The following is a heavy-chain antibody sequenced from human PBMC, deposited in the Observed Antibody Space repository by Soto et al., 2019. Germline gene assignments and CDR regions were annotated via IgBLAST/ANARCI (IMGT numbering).Heavy chain of an antibody. J-gene: IGHJ4*02. CDR2: VSGNGFST. Sequence: PGGSLRLSCAASGFTFSSYAMSWVRQAPGKGLEWVSSVSGNGFSTYSADSVQGRFTISRDSSKNTVYLQMNSLRAEDTAVYYCAKSLISCIFCIVYWGQGTLVTAPQ. CDR3: AKSLISCIFCIVY. CDR1: GFTFSSYA. D-gene: IGHD1-26*01. V-gene: IGHV3-23*01.